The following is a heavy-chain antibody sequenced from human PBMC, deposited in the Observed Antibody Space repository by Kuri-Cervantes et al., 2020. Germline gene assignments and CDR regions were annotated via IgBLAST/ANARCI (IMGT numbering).Heavy chain of an antibody. D-gene: IGHD2-2*02. CDR1: GYTFTSYG. CDR3: ATVEHCSSTSCYTFDP. J-gene: IGHJ5*02. CDR2: ISAYNGNT. V-gene: IGHV1-18*01. Sequence: ASVKVSCKASGYTFTSYGISWVRQAPGQGLEWMGWISAYNGNTNYAQKLQGRVTMTTDTSTSTAYMELSSLRSEDTAVYYCATVEHCSSTSCYTFDPWGQGTLVTVSS.